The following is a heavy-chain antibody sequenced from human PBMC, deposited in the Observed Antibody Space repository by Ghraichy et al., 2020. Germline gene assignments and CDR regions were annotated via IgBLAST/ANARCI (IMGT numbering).Heavy chain of an antibody. D-gene: IGHD3-9*01. CDR2: ISAYNGNT. CDR1: GYTFSNYA. Sequence: ASVKVSCKASGYTFSNYAISWVRQAPGQGLEWMGWISAYNGNTNYPQKLQGRVTMTTDTSTSTAYMELRSLRSDDTAVYYCARDQYYDILTGYYAFYYGMDVWGQGTTVTVSS. J-gene: IGHJ6*02. CDR3: ARDQYYDILTGYYAFYYGMDV. V-gene: IGHV1-18*01.